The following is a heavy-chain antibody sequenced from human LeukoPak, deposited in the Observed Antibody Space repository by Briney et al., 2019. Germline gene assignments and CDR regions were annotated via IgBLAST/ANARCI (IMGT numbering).Heavy chain of an antibody. CDR2: INYSGNT. V-gene: IGHV4-59*01. D-gene: IGHD3/OR15-3a*01. CDR3: AREGRQDFVYFDC. CDR1: GDSISSYY. Sequence: SETLSLTCTVSGDSISSYYWSWIRQPPGKGLEWMGYINYSGNTNYNPSLKSRVTISVDTSKNQFSLRLTSVTAADTAVYYCAREGRQDFVYFDCWGQGTLVTVSS. J-gene: IGHJ4*02.